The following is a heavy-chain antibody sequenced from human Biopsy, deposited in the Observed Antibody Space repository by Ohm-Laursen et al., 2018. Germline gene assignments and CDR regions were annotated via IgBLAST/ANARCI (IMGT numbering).Heavy chain of an antibody. V-gene: IGHV3-23*01. J-gene: IGHJ4*02. CDR2: ISGNSDII. D-gene: IGHD3-10*01. Sequence: SLRLSCAASGFTFSSYAMTWFRQAPGKGLEWVSTISGNSDIIYDTDSVKGRFTISRDNSKNTLYLQMNSLRAEDTAVYYCARRGWGSGSSPFDYWGQGTLVTVSS. CDR1: GFTFSSYA. CDR3: ARRGWGSGSSPFDY.